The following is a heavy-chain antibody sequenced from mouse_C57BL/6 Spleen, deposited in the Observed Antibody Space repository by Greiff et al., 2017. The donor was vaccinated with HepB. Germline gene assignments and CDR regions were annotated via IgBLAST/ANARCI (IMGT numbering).Heavy chain of an antibody. J-gene: IGHJ3*01. D-gene: IGHD2-1*01. CDR1: GFTFSDYG. Sequence: EVMLVESGGGLVKPGGSLKLSCAASGFTFSDYGMHWVRQAPEKGLEWVAYISSGSSTIYYADTVKGRFTISRDNAKNTLFLQMTSLRSEDTAMYYCARDDIYYGNYEAWFAYWGQGTLVTVSA. V-gene: IGHV5-17*01. CDR3: ARDDIYYGNYEAWFAY. CDR2: ISSGSSTI.